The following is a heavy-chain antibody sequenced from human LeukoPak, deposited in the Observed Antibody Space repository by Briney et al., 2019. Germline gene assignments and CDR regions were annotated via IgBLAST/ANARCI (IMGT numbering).Heavy chain of an antibody. D-gene: IGHD3-9*01. V-gene: IGHV1-2*02. CDR1: GYTFTDYY. J-gene: IGHJ4*02. CDR3: ASQAASGYYFEY. Sequence: ASVKVSCKASGYTFTDYYIQWVRQAPGQGLEWMGWISPSGRGANSAQKFQGRVTMTRDTSSSTAYMELSRLTSDDTAVYYCASQAASGYYFEYWGQGSLVTVSS. CDR2: ISPSGRGA.